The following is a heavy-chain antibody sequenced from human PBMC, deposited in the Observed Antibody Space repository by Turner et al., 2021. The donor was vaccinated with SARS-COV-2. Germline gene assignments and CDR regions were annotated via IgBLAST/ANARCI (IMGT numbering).Heavy chain of an antibody. CDR2: IHHYGGT. CDR3: ARGGGYCLDY. V-gene: IGHV4-4*02. J-gene: IGHJ4*02. Sequence: QVHLQESGPGLVRPSGTLSLPCTVSGGPFSGANWWNWVRQAPGKGLEWIGEIHHYGGTNYNPSLKSRVSISLDDSKRQFSLILNSATAADTAVYYCARGGGYCLDYWGQGMLVTVSS. D-gene: IGHD2-21*01. CDR1: GGPFSGANW.